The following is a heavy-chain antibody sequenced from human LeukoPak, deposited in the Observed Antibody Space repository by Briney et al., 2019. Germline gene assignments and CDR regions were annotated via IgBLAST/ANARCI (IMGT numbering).Heavy chain of an antibody. D-gene: IGHD3-10*01. CDR3: AREYYGSGSYPRPFDY. V-gene: IGHV4-61*02. J-gene: IGHJ4*02. CDR1: GGSISSGSYY. CDR2: IYTSGST. Sequence: SETLSLTCTVSGGSISSGSYYWSWIRQPAGKGLEWIGRIYTSGSTNYNPSLKSRVTISVDTSKNQFSLKLSSVTAADTAVYYCAREYYGSGSYPRPFDYWGQGTLVTVSS.